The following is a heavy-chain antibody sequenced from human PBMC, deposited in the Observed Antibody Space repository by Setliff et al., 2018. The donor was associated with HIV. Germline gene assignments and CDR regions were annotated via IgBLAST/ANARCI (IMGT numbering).Heavy chain of an antibody. Sequence: SETLSLTCSVSGGSISSGSYYWSWTRQPAGKALEWIGRIYTSGSTNYNPSLESRVSISLDTSKNQLSLKLTSVTAADTAVYYCAREAAHCTGDTCQFTFDSWGQGTLVTVSS. D-gene: IGHD2-8*02. CDR3: AREAAHCTGDTCQFTFDS. CDR2: IYTSGST. CDR1: GGSISSGSYY. V-gene: IGHV4-61*02. J-gene: IGHJ4*02.